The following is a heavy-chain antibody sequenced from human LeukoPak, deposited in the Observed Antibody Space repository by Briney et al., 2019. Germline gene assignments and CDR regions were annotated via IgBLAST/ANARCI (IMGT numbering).Heavy chain of an antibody. D-gene: IGHD3-22*01. CDR1: AASISNYY. Sequence: SEALSLTCAVSAASISNYYWSWIRQAPGKGLEWIGYISTSGSTNYNPSLKSRVSISLDTSKNRFSLNLNFVTAADTAVYYCASPRSGYRYTFDCWGQGALVTVSS. CDR3: ASPRSGYRYTFDC. J-gene: IGHJ4*02. CDR2: ISTSGST. V-gene: IGHV4-4*09.